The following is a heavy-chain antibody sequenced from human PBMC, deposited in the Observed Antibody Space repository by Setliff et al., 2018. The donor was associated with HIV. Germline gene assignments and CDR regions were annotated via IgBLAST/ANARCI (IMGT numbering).Heavy chain of an antibody. Sequence: SETLSLTCAVSGYSIGSGKYWGWIRQSPGKGLEWIGSIYYLGSTYYNPPLETRVTISVDTSKNQFSLELMSVTATDTAIYYCARAEWYGEFYHFDYWGQGTLVTVSS. CDR1: GYSIGSGKY. CDR3: ARAEWYGEFYHFDY. D-gene: IGHD3-10*01. V-gene: IGHV4-38-2*01. CDR2: IYYLGST. J-gene: IGHJ4*02.